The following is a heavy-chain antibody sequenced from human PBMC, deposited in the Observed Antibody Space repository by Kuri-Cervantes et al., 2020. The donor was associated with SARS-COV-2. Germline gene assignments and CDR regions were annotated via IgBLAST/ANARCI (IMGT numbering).Heavy chain of an antibody. Sequence: GGSLRLSCAASGFTVSSNYMSWVRQAPGKGLEWVSAISGSGGSTYYADSVKGRFTISRDNSKNTLYLQMNSLRAEDTAVYYCAKDLRPAPFLDAFDIWGQGTMVTVSS. CDR1: GFTVSSNY. J-gene: IGHJ3*02. V-gene: IGHV3-23*01. CDR3: AKDLRPAPFLDAFDI. CDR2: ISGSGGST. D-gene: IGHD2-2*01.